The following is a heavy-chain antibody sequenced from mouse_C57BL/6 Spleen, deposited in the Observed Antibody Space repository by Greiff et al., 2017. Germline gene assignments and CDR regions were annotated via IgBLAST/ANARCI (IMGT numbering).Heavy chain of an antibody. Sequence: EVNLVESGGGLVKPGGSLKLSCAASGFTFSDYGMHWVRQAPEKGLEWVAYISSGSSTIYYADTVKGRFTISRDNAKNTLFLQMTSLRSEDTAMYYCARGGYYVDYAMDYWGQGTSVTVSS. CDR1: GFTFSDYG. CDR3: ARGGYYVDYAMDY. CDR2: ISSGSSTI. D-gene: IGHD2-3*01. J-gene: IGHJ4*01. V-gene: IGHV5-17*01.